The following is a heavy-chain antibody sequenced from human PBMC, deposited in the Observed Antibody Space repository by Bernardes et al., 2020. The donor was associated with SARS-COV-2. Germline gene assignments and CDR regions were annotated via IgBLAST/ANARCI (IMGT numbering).Heavy chain of an antibody. Sequence: GGSLRLSCAASGFTFSDYAMNWVRQAPGKGLEWVSSISSGSSYKYYADSVKGRFTVSRDNAKNSLYLQMNSLRAEDTAVYFCARPPIGVASINDHWGQGTLVTVSS. D-gene: IGHD3-3*01. J-gene: IGHJ4*02. CDR3: ARPPIGVASINDH. CDR2: ISSGSSYK. V-gene: IGHV3-21*01. CDR1: GFTFSDYA.